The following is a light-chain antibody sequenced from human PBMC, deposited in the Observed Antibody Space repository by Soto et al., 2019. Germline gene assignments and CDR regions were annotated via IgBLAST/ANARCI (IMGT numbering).Light chain of an antibody. CDR2: GAS. CDR1: QSVSSSF. J-gene: IGKJ1*01. V-gene: IGKV3-20*01. CDR3: QQDVSSPWA. Sequence: DIVMAQSPATLSSSPGESATLSCRASQSVSSSFFAWYQQKAGHAPSLLIYGASRRATGIPDRFSGSGSGTDFTLTISRLEPEDFSVYYCQQDVSSPWAFDEGTKVEI.